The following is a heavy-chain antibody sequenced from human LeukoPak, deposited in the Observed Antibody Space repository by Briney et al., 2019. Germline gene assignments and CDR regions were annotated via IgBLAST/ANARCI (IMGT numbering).Heavy chain of an antibody. D-gene: IGHD3-22*01. CDR2: IIPIFGTA. J-gene: IGHJ3*02. V-gene: IGHV1-69*13. CDR1: GYTFTGYY. CDR3: AREWYYDSSGYYPDAFDI. Sequence: SVKVSCKASGYTFTGYYMHWVRQAPGQGLEWMGGIIPIFGTANYAQKFQGRVTITADESTSTAYMELSSLRSEDTAVYYCAREWYYDSSGYYPDAFDIWGQGTMVTVSS.